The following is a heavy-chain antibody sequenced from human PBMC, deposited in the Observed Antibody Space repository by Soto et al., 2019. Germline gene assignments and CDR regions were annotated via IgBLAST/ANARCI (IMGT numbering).Heavy chain of an antibody. CDR1: GYPFTCHY. CDR2: IGPESGAT. Sequence: SVKVSCKSSGYPFTCHYIHLVRQAPEQGPEWMGEIGPESGATRYAQKFQGRVTMTRDTSITTVYMELKNLSPDDTAVYYCGRGRSGQIVVFYWGQGTPVTVSS. D-gene: IGHD1-26*01. J-gene: IGHJ4*02. V-gene: IGHV1-2*02. CDR3: GRGRSGQIVVFY.